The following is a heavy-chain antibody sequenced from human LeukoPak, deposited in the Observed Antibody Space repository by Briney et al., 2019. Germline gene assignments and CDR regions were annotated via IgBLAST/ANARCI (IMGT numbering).Heavy chain of an antibody. V-gene: IGHV3-30*07. CDR1: GFTFSNYA. J-gene: IGHJ6*02. CDR3: ARVANITTFGMDV. Sequence: PGRSLRLSCAASGFTFSNYAMHWVRQAPGKGLDWVAVIWYDGSKKYYAESVKGRFTISRDNSKNTLYLQMNSLRAEDAAVYYCARVANITTFGMDVWGQGTTVTVSS. CDR2: IWYDGSKK. D-gene: IGHD3-9*01.